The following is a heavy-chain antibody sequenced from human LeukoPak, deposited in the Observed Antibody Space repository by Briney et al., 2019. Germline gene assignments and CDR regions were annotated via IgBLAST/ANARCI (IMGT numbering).Heavy chain of an antibody. D-gene: IGHD3-10*01. CDR3: TREGRGNVFDC. CDR1: GFTLNSYW. J-gene: IGHJ4*02. Sequence: PGGSLRLSCAASGFTLNSYWMGWVRQAPGKGLEWVANIEQDGSKKFYADSVKGRFTISRDNTNNSLYLQMNSLRAEDTAVYYCTREGRGNVFDCWGQGAQVTVSS. V-gene: IGHV3-7*01. CDR2: IEQDGSKK.